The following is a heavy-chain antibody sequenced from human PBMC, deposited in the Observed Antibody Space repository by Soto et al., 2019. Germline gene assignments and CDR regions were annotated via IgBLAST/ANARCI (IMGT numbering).Heavy chain of an antibody. D-gene: IGHD4-17*01. V-gene: IGHV1-69*08. Sequence: QVQLVQSGAEVKKPGSSVNVSCKASGGTFSSYTISWVRQAPGQGLEWMGRIIPILGIANYAQKFQGRVTITADKSTSTAYMELSSLRSEDTAVYYCAREHSDYGAGHFLHWSQGTLVTVSS. J-gene: IGHJ1*01. CDR3: AREHSDYGAGHFLH. CDR2: IIPILGIA. CDR1: GGTFSSYT.